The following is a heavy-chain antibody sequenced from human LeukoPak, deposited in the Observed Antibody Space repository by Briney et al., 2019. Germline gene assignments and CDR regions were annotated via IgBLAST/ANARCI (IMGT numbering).Heavy chain of an antibody. V-gene: IGHV4-34*01. CDR3: ARSGQQLVRSYFDY. CDR2: INHSGST. D-gene: IGHD6-13*01. Sequence: PSETLSLTCAVYGASFSGYYWSWIRQPPGKGLEWIGEINHSGSTNYNPSLKSRVTISVDTSKNQFSLKLSSVTAADTAVYYCARSGQQLVRSYFDYWGQGTLVTVSS. J-gene: IGHJ4*02. CDR1: GASFSGYY.